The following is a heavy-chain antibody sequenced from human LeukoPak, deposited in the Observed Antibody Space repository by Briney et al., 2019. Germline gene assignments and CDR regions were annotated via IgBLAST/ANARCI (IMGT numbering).Heavy chain of an antibody. CDR1: GFTFSSYA. CDR3: ARDESILSLGYYFDY. D-gene: IGHD6-6*01. CDR2: ISYDGSNK. V-gene: IGHV3-30-3*01. Sequence: GGSLRLSCAASGFTFSSYAMHWVRQAPGKGLEWVAVISYDGSNKYDADSVKGRFTISRDNSKNTLYLQMNSLRAEDTAVYYCARDESILSLGYYFDYWGQGTLVTVSS. J-gene: IGHJ4*02.